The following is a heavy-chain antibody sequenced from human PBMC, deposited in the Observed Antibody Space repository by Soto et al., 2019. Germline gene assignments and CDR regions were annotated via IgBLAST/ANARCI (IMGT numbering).Heavy chain of an antibody. V-gene: IGHV3-23*01. D-gene: IGHD3-9*01. J-gene: IGHJ4*02. Sequence: GGSLRLSCAASGFTFSSYAMSWVRLTPGKRLEWVSSISGSGGTTYYAESVKGRFTISRDNSKNTLYLQVNSLRAEDTAEYYCARDGQYDLLTGQWAPFDYWGQGTLVTVSS. CDR3: ARDGQYDLLTGQWAPFDY. CDR1: GFTFSSYA. CDR2: ISGSGGTT.